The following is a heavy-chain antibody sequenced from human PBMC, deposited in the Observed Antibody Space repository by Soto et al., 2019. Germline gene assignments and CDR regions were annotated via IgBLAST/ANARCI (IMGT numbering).Heavy chain of an antibody. V-gene: IGHV3-48*03. CDR3: ASKYYDSSAEPTFDY. Sequence: EVQLVESGGGLVQPGGSLRLSCAASGFTFSSYEMNWVRQAPGKGLEWVSYISSSGSTIYYADSVKGRFTISRDNAKNSLYLQMNSLRAEDTAVYYCASKYYDSSAEPTFDYRGQGTLVTVSS. CDR2: ISSSGSTI. J-gene: IGHJ4*02. D-gene: IGHD3-22*01. CDR1: GFTFSSYE.